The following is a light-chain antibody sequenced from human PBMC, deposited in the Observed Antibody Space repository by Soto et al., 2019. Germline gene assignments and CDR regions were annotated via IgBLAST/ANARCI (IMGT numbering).Light chain of an antibody. Sequence: QSVLTHPASVSGSPGQSITISCTGTSSDVGGYKHVSWYQHHPGKAPKLMIYEVSNRPSGVSNRFSGSKSGYTASLTISGLQAEDEADYYCNSQRSSGTRVFGTGTKVTVL. CDR2: EVS. V-gene: IGLV2-14*01. CDR3: NSQRSSGTRV. J-gene: IGLJ1*01. CDR1: SSDVGGYKH.